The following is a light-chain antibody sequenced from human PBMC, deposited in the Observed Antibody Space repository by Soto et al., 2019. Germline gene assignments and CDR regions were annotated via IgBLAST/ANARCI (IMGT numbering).Light chain of an antibody. CDR2: AAS. Sequence: DIQMTQSPSSLSASVGDTVTVTCRASQGISNYLAWYQQKPGKVPKLLIYAASTLQSGVPSRFSGSGSGTDFTLTISSLQPEDVATYCCQKYNSAPRTFGPGTKVDIK. J-gene: IGKJ3*01. CDR3: QKYNSAPRT. V-gene: IGKV1-27*01. CDR1: QGISNY.